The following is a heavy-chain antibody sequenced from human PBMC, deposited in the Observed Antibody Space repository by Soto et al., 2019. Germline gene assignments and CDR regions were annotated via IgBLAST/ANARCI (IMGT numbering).Heavy chain of an antibody. Sequence: PGESLKISCKGSGYSFTSNWIGWVRQMPGKGLEWMGIIYPGDSDTRYSPSFQGQVTISADKSISTAYLQWSSLKASDTAMYYCARTSAAGKYYYGMDVWGQGTKVTVSS. V-gene: IGHV5-51*01. CDR3: ARTSAAGKYYYGMDV. J-gene: IGHJ6*02. D-gene: IGHD6-13*01. CDR1: GYSFTSNW. CDR2: IYPGDSDT.